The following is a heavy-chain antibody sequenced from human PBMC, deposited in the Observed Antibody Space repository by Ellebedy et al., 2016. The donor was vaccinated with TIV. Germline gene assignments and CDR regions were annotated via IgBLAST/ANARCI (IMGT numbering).Heavy chain of an antibody. CDR2: ISSSGNTI. Sequence: PGGSLRLSCAASGLTFSSYEMNWVRQAPGKGLEWVSYISSSGNTIHYADSVKGRFTISRDNAKNSLYLQMNSLTAEDTAVYYCARGGCSGGSCYSAVVYWGQGTLVTVSS. V-gene: IGHV3-48*03. J-gene: IGHJ4*02. CDR3: ARGGCSGGSCYSAVVY. D-gene: IGHD2-15*01. CDR1: GLTFSSYE.